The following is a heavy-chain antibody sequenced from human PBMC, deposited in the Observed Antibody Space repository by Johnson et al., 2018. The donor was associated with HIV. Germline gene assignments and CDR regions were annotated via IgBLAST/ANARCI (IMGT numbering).Heavy chain of an antibody. CDR1: QFTFSSFE. Sequence: VQLVESGGGVVQPGRSLIISCAVSQFTFSSFEMHWVRLATGKSLEWVSAIGTAGDTYYPDSVKGRFPISRDHAKNSLYLQMNSLRAEDTALYYCARDRTPNLAAYDIWGHGTMVTVSS. CDR3: ARDRTPNLAAYDI. D-gene: IGHD1-1*01. J-gene: IGHJ3*02. CDR2: IGTAGDT. V-gene: IGHV3-13*01.